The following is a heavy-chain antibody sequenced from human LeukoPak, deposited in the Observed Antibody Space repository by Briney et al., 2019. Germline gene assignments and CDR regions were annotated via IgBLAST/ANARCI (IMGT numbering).Heavy chain of an antibody. Sequence: SVKVSFKASGGTFSSYTISWVRQAPGQGLEWMGGIIAIFGTANYAQKFQGRVTITADESTSTAYMELSSLRSEDTAVYYCARSQWLSQTTYYYYYMDVWGKGTTVTVSS. V-gene: IGHV1-69*13. CDR1: GGTFSSYT. D-gene: IGHD3-22*01. J-gene: IGHJ6*03. CDR2: IIAIFGTA. CDR3: ARSQWLSQTTYYYYYMDV.